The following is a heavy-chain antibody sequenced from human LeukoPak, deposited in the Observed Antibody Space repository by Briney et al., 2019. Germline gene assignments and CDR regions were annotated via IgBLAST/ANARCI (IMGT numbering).Heavy chain of an antibody. J-gene: IGHJ4*02. Sequence: GGSLRLSCAASGFTFSSYAMSWVRQAPGKGLEWVSAISGSGGSTYYADSVKGRFTISRDNSKNTLYLQMNSLRAEDTAVYYCAKDYSIAVAGHRSDYWGQGTLVTVSS. CDR3: AKDYSIAVAGHRSDY. CDR1: GFTFSSYA. D-gene: IGHD6-19*01. CDR2: ISGSGGST. V-gene: IGHV3-23*01.